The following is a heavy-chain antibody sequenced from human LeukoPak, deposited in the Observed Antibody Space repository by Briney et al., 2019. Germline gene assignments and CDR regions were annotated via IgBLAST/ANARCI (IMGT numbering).Heavy chain of an antibody. CDR2: IRYDGSNK. J-gene: IGHJ4*02. D-gene: IGHD5-18*01. CDR3: ARAETTGIQVWLPVHN. Sequence: GGSLRLSCAASGFTFSSYGMHWVRQAPGKGLEWVAFIRYDGSNKYYADSVKGRFTISRDNSKNTLYLQMNSLRAEDTASYYCARAETTGIQVWLPVHNWGQGTLVTVSS. V-gene: IGHV3-30*02. CDR1: GFTFSSYG.